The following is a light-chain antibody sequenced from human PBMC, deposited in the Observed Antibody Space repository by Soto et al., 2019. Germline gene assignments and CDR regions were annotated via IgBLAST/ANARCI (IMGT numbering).Light chain of an antibody. CDR3: QAWDSSTVV. CDR2: QDN. V-gene: IGLV3-1*01. J-gene: IGLJ3*02. Sequence: SYALTQTPSVSVSPGQTASITCSGDKLGDKYACWYQQKPGQSPVLVMYQDNKRPSGIPERFSGSNSGNTATLTISGTQPMDEDDYYCQAWDSSTVVFGGGTKVTVL. CDR1: KLGDKY.